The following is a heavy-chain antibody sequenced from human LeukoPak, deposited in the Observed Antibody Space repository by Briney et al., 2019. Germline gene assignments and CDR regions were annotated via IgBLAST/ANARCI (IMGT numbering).Heavy chain of an antibody. CDR1: GFTFSSYA. V-gene: IGHV3-23*01. Sequence: GRSLRLSCAASGFTFSSYAMSWVRQAPGKGLEWVSSISGNGGSTFYADSVKGRFSISRDTSKNTLDLQMNSLSVEDTAVYYCARGDTVVVVAGNYLDYWGQGSMVTVSS. CDR2: ISGNGGST. CDR3: ARGDTVVVVAGNYLDY. J-gene: IGHJ4*02. D-gene: IGHD2-15*01.